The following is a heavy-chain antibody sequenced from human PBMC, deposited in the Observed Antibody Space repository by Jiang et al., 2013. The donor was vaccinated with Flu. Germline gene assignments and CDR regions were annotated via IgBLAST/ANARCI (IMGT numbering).Heavy chain of an antibody. J-gene: IGHJ3*02. Sequence: GSGLVKPSQTLSLTCTVSGGSISSGSYYWSWIRQPAGKGLEWIGRIYTSGSTNYNPSLKSRVTISVDTSKNQFSLKLSSVTAADTAVYYCARDRYYLIGAFDIWGQGTMVTVSS. V-gene: IGHV4-61*02. D-gene: IGHD3-10*01. CDR2: IYTSGST. CDR3: ARDRYYLIGAFDI. CDR1: GGSISSGSYY.